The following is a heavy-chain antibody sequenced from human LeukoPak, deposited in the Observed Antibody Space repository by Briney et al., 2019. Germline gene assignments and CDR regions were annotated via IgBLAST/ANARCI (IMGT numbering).Heavy chain of an antibody. Sequence: GASVKVSCKASGYTFTSYYMHWVRQAPGQGLEWMGWMNPNSGNTGYAQKFQGRVTMTRNTSISTAYMELSSLRSEDTAVYYCARAGSSGYYSWGQGTLVTVSS. CDR2: MNPNSGNT. J-gene: IGHJ4*02. CDR3: ARAGSSGYYS. CDR1: GYTFTSYY. D-gene: IGHD3-22*01. V-gene: IGHV1-8*02.